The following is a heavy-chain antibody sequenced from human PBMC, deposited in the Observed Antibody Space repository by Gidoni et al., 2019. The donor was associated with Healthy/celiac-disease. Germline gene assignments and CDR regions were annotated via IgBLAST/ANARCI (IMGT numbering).Heavy chain of an antibody. Sequence: QSGAEVKKPGASVKVSCKASGYTFASYGISWVRQAPGQGLEWMGWISAYNGNTNYAQKLQGRVTMTTDTSTSTAYMELRSLRSDDTAVYYCARGDYYDSSGYYYGYYFDYWGQGTLVTVSS. CDR3: ARGDYYDSSGYYYGYYFDY. V-gene: IGHV1-18*04. D-gene: IGHD3-22*01. CDR1: GYTFASYG. J-gene: IGHJ4*02. CDR2: ISAYNGNT.